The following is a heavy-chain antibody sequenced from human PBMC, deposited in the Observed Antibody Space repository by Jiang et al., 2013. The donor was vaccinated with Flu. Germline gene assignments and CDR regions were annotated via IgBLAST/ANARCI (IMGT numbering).Heavy chain of an antibody. J-gene: IGHJ4*02. CDR2: IKSKTDGGTT. CDR3: TTEVDPGSSWPPSTDY. V-gene: IGHV3-15*01. Sequence: SGFTFSNAWMSWVRQAPGKGLEWVGRIKSKTDGGTTDYAAPVKGRFTISRDDSKNTLYLQMNSLKTEDTAVYYCTTEVDPGSSWPPSTDYWGQGTLVTVSS. D-gene: IGHD6-13*01. CDR1: GFTFSNAW.